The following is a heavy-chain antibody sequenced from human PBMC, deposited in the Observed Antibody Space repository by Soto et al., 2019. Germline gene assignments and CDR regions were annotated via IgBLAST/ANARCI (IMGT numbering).Heavy chain of an antibody. V-gene: IGHV3-23*01. CDR2: ISGSGGST. D-gene: IGHD3-22*01. CDR1: GFTFSSYA. J-gene: IGHJ4*02. Sequence: EVQLLESGGGLVQPGGSLRLSCAASGFTFSSYAMSWVRQAPGKGLEWVSAISGSGGSTYYADAVKGRFTISRDNSKNTLYLQMNSLRDEDTAVYYCAKVLDSSGYDLYSQIDYGGQGTLVTVSS. CDR3: AKVLDSSGYDLYSQIDY.